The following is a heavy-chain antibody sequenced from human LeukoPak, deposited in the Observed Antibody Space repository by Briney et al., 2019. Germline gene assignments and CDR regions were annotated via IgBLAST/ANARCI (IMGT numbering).Heavy chain of an antibody. CDR3: AISAHGYFQY. CDR1: GYSFTSYW. J-gene: IGHJ1*01. D-gene: IGHD6-13*01. Sequence: PGESLKISCKTSGYSFTSYWIAWVRQMPGKGLEWMAIIHPGDSNTRYSPSFQGQVTISADKSIDTALLQWSSLKASDTAMYYCAISAHGYFQYWGQGTLVTVSS. V-gene: IGHV5-51*03. CDR2: IHPGDSNT.